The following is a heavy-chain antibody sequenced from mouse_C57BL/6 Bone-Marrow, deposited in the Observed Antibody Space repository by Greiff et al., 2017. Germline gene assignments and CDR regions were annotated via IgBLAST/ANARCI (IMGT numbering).Heavy chain of an antibody. CDR3: ARDSNYVFGYAMDY. Sequence: VQLQQPGAELVKPGASVKLSCKASGYTFTSYWMHWVKQRPGQGLEWIGMIHPNSGSTNYNEKFKSKATLTVDKSSSTAYMQLSSLTSEDSAVYYCARDSNYVFGYAMDYWGQGTSVTVSS. D-gene: IGHD2-5*01. CDR2: IHPNSGST. CDR1: GYTFTSYW. V-gene: IGHV1-64*01. J-gene: IGHJ4*01.